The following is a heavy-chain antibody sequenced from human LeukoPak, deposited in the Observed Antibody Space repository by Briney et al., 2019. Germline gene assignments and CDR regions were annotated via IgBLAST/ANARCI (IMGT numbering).Heavy chain of an antibody. CDR1: GGSFSGYY. CDR2: INHSGST. J-gene: IGHJ4*02. Sequence: SETLSLTCAVYGGSFSGYYWSWIRQPPGKGLEWIGEINHSGSTNYNPSLKSRVTISVDTSKNQFSLKLSSVTAADTAVYYCARGANVLLSTGWNFYYWGQGTLVTVSS. D-gene: IGHD3-10*01. CDR3: ARGANVLLSTGWNFYY. V-gene: IGHV4-34*01.